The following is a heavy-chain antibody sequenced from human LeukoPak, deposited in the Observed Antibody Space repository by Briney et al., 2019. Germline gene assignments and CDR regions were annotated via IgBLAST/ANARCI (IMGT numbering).Heavy chain of an antibody. CDR1: GFTLTNAW. V-gene: IGHV3-23*01. D-gene: IGHD2-2*01. CDR3: ARSYAPGYI. Sequence: QPGGSLRLSCAASGFTLTNAWMNWVRQAPGKGLEWVSGISGSGGNTYYADSVKGRFTIFRDNSNNTLYLQMNSLRAEDTAVYYCARSYAPGYIWGQGTIVTVSS. CDR2: ISGSGGNT. J-gene: IGHJ3*02.